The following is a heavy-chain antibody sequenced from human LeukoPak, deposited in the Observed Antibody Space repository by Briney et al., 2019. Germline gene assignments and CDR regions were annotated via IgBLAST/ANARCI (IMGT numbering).Heavy chain of an antibody. CDR1: GFTFSSYA. CDR3: AKDRDTARVTRSNYFDY. CDR2: ISGSGGST. Sequence: GGSLRLSCAASGFTFSSYAMSWVRQAPGKGLEWVSAISGSGGSTYYADSVKGRFTISRDNSKNTLYLQMNSLRAEDTAVYYWAKDRDTARVTRSNYFDYWGQGTLVTVSS. V-gene: IGHV3-23*01. D-gene: IGHD5-18*01. J-gene: IGHJ4*02.